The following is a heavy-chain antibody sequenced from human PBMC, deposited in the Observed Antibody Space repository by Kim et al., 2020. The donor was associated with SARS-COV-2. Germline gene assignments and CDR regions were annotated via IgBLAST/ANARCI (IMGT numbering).Heavy chain of an antibody. V-gene: IGHV3-23*01. D-gene: IGHD6-19*01. CDR1: GFSFSSYA. Sequence: GGSLRLSCAASGFSFSSYAMRWVRQAPGKGLEWVSSISESGDRTYYADSVKGRFIISRDNSKNTLHLQMNSLRAEDTAVYYCAKRAVKSNVYIGMDVWG. CDR2: ISESGDRT. J-gene: IGHJ6*02. CDR3: AKRAVKSNVYIGMDV.